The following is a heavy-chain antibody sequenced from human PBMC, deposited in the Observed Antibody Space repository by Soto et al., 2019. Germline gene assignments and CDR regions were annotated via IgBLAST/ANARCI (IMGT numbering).Heavy chain of an antibody. Sequence: ASVKVSCKASGGTFSSYAISWVRQAPGQGLEWMGGIIPIFGTANYAQKFQGRVTITADESTSTAYMELSSLRSEDTAVYYCARGLVRGVRHPNYYGMDVWGQGTTVTVSS. CDR1: GGTFSSYA. J-gene: IGHJ6*02. V-gene: IGHV1-69*13. CDR2: IIPIFGTA. D-gene: IGHD3-10*01. CDR3: ARGLVRGVRHPNYYGMDV.